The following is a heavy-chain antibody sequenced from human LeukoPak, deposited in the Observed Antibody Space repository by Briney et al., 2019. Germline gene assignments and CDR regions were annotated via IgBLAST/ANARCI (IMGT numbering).Heavy chain of an antibody. D-gene: IGHD6-19*01. CDR1: GGSISSSNW. J-gene: IGHJ4*02. CDR2: IYHSGST. V-gene: IGHV4-4*02. CDR3: AFYSSGWPYFDY. Sequence: PSETLSLTCAVSGGSISSSNWWSWVRQPPGKGLEWIGEIYHSGSTNYNPSLKSRVTISVDKSKDQFSLKLSSVTAADTAVYYCAFYSSGWPYFDYWGQGTLVTVSS.